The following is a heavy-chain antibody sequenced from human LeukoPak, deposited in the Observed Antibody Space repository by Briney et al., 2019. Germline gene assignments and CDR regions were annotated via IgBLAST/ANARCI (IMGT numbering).Heavy chain of an antibody. J-gene: IGHJ4*02. D-gene: IGHD6-13*01. CDR1: GFTFTSYG. CDR2: ISGYKGNT. V-gene: IGHV1-18*01. Sequence: ASVRVSCKASGFTFTSYGFSWVRQAPGQGLEWMGWISGYKGNTNYAQKLQGRVTMNTDTSTSTAYMELRSLISDDTAIYYCARVSSSWYYFDYWGQGTPVTVSS. CDR3: ARVSSSWYYFDY.